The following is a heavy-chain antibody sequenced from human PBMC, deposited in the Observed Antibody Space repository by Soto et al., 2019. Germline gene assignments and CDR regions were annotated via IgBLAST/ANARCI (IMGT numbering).Heavy chain of an antibody. V-gene: IGHV4-31*01. D-gene: IGHD3-10*01. J-gene: IGHJ6*03. CDR2: IYYTGST. CDR3: ARRLTFVRGALVWGYMDV. CDR1: GGSITSGADY. Sequence: QVQLQESGPGLVKPSQTLSLTCTVSGGSITSGADYWTWIRQYPGKGLEWIGYIYYTGSTSYNPSLQSLLSISLDTSKNQSSLNLSSVTAADTAEYYCARRLTFVRGALVWGYMDVWGKGTTVTFSS.